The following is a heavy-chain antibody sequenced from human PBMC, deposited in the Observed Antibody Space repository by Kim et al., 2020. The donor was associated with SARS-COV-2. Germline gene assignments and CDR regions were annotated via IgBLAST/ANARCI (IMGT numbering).Heavy chain of an antibody. V-gene: IGHV1-46*01. CDR1: GYTFTSYY. Sequence: ASVKVSCKASGYTFTSYYMHWVRQAPGQGLKWMGIINPSGGSTSYAQKFQGRVTMTRDTSTSTVYMELSSLRSEDTAVYYCARDLDSSGWRAESYYGMDVWGQGTTVTVSS. D-gene: IGHD6-19*01. CDR2: INPSGGST. J-gene: IGHJ6*02. CDR3: ARDLDSSGWRAESYYGMDV.